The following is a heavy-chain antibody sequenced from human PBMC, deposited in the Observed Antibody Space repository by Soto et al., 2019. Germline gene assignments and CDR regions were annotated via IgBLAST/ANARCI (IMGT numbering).Heavy chain of an antibody. Sequence: SVKVSCKTSGFTFTSSAIQWVRQARGQRLEWIGWIVVGSDNTNYAQKFQERVTITRDLSTNTIYMDLSGLRSEDTAVYYCAACPSXWQNYYYGAMDVWG. CDR2: IVVGSDNT. CDR3: AACPSXWQNYYYGAMDV. V-gene: IGHV1-58*02. J-gene: IGHJ6*02. CDR1: GFTFTSSA.